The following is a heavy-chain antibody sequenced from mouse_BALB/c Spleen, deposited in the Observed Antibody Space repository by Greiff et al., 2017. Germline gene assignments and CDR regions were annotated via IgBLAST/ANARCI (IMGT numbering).Heavy chain of an antibody. D-gene: IGHD4-1*01. CDR2: ILPGSGST. V-gene: IGHV1-9*01. Sequence: QVQLQQSGAELMKPGASVKISCKATGYTFSSYWIEWVKQRPGHGLEWIGEILPGSGSTNYNEKFKGKATFTADTSSNTAYMQLSSLTSEDSAVYYCARWERGYAMDYWGQGTSVTVSS. CDR3: ARWERGYAMDY. J-gene: IGHJ4*01. CDR1: GYTFSSYW.